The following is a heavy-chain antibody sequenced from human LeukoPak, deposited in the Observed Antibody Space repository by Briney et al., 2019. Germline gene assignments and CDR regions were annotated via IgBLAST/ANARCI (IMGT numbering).Heavy chain of an antibody. CDR3: ARRLDRSGLSGY. J-gene: IGHJ4*02. Sequence: GGSLRLSCAASGFTFSSYWMSWVRQAPGKGLEWVANTKQDGSDQYYVDSVKGRFTISRDNAKNSLYLQMNSLRGEDTAIYYCARRLDRSGLSGYWGQGTLVTVSS. V-gene: IGHV3-7*01. CDR1: GFTFSSYW. D-gene: IGHD3-10*01. CDR2: TKQDGSDQ.